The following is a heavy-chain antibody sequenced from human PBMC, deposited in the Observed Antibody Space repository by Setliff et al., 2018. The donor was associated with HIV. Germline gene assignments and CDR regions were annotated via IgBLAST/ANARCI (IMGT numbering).Heavy chain of an antibody. CDR3: ARQFLDWSNDYYSRYYMDV. CDR2: ISAYNGST. V-gene: IGHV1-18*01. Sequence: ASVKVSCKASGYTFTSYGISWVRQAPGQGLGWMGWISAYNGSTHYAQRLQGRVTMTTDTSTRTAYMELRSLRSDDTAVYYCARQFLDWSNDYYSRYYMDVWGKGTTVTVSS. CDR1: GYTFTSYG. J-gene: IGHJ6*03. D-gene: IGHD3-3*01.